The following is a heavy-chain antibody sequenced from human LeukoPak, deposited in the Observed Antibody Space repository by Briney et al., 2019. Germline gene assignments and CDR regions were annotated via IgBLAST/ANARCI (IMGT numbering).Heavy chain of an antibody. V-gene: IGHV4-39*07. CDR1: GDSISRRSYF. Sequence: SETLSLTCTVSGDSISRRSYFWAWIRQSPGTGLEWIVSIFYSGSTYYNPSLKSRVSISVDMSKNHFSLRLNSVTDADTAVYYCASQVVIVPAPPREFDYWGQGTLVTVSS. CDR2: IFYSGST. CDR3: ASQVVIVPAPPREFDY. J-gene: IGHJ4*02. D-gene: IGHD2-2*01.